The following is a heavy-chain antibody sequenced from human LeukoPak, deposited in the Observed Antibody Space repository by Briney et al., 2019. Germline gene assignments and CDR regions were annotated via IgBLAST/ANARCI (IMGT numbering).Heavy chain of an antibody. J-gene: IGHJ4*02. V-gene: IGHV1-18*01. Sequence: ASVKVSCKASGYTFTSYGISWVRQAPGQGLEWMGWISAYNGNTNYAQKLQGRVTMTTDTSTSTAYMELRSLRSDDTAVYYCARYLYGILTGLAYFDYWGQGTLVTVSS. CDR2: ISAYNGNT. CDR1: GYTFTSYG. D-gene: IGHD3-9*01. CDR3: ARYLYGILTGLAYFDY.